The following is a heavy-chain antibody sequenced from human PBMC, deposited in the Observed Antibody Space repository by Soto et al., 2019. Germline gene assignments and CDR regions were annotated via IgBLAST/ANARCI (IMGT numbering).Heavy chain of an antibody. CDR3: ARGAIVVVKAALAKHLFDP. Sequence: PSETLSLTCAVSGYSISSGYYWGWIRQPPGKGLEWIGSIYHSGSTYYNPSLKSRVTISVDTSKNQFSLKLSSVTAADTAVYYCARGAIVVVKAALAKHLFDPWGQGNLVTVSS. V-gene: IGHV4-38-2*01. CDR2: IYHSGST. CDR1: GYSISSGYY. D-gene: IGHD2-2*01. J-gene: IGHJ5*02.